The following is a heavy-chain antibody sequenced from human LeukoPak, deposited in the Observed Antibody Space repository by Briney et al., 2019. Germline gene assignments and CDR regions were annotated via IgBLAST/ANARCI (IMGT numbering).Heavy chain of an antibody. D-gene: IGHD5-12*01. CDR1: GYTFTGHY. CDR2: MNRDSGST. Sequence: ASVKVSCKASGYTFTGHYMHWVRQAPGQGLEWMGWMNRDSGSTNYAQKFLGRVTMTRDTSISTAYMELTRLRSDDTAVYYCARAYSGYDCDYWGQGTLVTVSS. V-gene: IGHV1-2*02. CDR3: ARAYSGYDCDY. J-gene: IGHJ4*02.